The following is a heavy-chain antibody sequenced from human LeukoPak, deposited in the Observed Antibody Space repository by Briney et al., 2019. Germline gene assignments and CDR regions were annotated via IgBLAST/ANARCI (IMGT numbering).Heavy chain of an antibody. CDR1: GYTFTSYG. CDR3: AKDGSSSWGRVPWFDP. Sequence: ASVKVSCKASGYTFTSYGISWVRQAPGQGLEWMGWISAYNGNTNYAQKLQGRVTMTTDTSTSTAYMELRSLRSDDTAVYYCAKDGSSSWGRVPWFDPWGQGTLVTVSS. V-gene: IGHV1-18*01. CDR2: ISAYNGNT. J-gene: IGHJ5*02. D-gene: IGHD6-13*01.